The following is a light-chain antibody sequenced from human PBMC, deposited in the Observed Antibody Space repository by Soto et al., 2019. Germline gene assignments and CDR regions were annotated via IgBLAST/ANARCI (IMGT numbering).Light chain of an antibody. V-gene: IGKV1-39*01. J-gene: IGKJ2*01. CDR2: VAF. CDR3: QQSFSIPYT. Sequence: DIQMTQSPSSLSASVGDRVTITCRASQTIDNNLNWYQVKPGKAPRLLIYVAFSLQSGVPSRFSGSGSGTDFTLTISSLQPDDFATYFCQQSFSIPYTFGQGTILEIK. CDR1: QTIDNN.